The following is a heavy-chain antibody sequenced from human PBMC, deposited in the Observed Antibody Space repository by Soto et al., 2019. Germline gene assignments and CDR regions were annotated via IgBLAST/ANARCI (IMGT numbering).Heavy chain of an antibody. D-gene: IGHD2-15*01. CDR3: ARGTYCRGIGCYGGYYSYYDMDV. Sequence: QVQLVQSGAEVKKPGSSVKVSCKASGGTFNNFAINWVRLAPGQGLEWMGGIIPIFDSPNYAQKFKDRVTITADKSTTTAYMELSSLTSDDTAIYYCARGTYCRGIGCYGGYYSYYDMDVWGQGTTLSVSS. V-gene: IGHV1-69*06. J-gene: IGHJ6*02. CDR2: IIPIFDSP. CDR1: GGTFNNFA.